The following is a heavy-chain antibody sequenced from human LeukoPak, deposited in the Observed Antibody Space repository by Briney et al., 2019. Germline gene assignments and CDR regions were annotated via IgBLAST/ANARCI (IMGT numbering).Heavy chain of an antibody. CDR3: ARAPRFYYLDY. CDR2: IYYSGST. CDR1: GGSISGYY. V-gene: IGHV4-59*08. J-gene: IGHJ4*02. Sequence: SETLSLTCTVSGGSISGYYWSWIRQPPGKGLEWIGYIYYSGSTNYNPSLKSRATISVDTSKNQFSLKLRSATAADTAVYYCARAPRFYYLDYWGQGTLVTVSS.